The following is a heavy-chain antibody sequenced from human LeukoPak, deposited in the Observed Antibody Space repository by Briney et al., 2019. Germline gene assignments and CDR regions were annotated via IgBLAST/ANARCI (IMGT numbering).Heavy chain of an antibody. CDR1: GGTFSIYA. CDR3: ARGVPAASESVWFDP. D-gene: IGHD2-2*01. J-gene: IGHJ5*02. Sequence: ASVKVSCKASGGTFSIYAISWVRQAPGQGLEWMGGIISLYGTTNYAQKFQDRVTITADESTTTAYMELSSLRSEDTAVYYCARGVPAASESVWFDPWGQGTLVTVSS. CDR2: IISLYGTT. V-gene: IGHV1-69*13.